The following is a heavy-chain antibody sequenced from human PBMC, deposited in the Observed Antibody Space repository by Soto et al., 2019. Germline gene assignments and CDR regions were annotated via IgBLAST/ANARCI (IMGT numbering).Heavy chain of an antibody. V-gene: IGHV1-69*01. CDR3: GSGWDLVVAPAAMLYYYGMDV. D-gene: IGHD2-2*01. J-gene: IGHJ6*04. CDR1: GGTFSSYA. CDR2: IIPIFGTA. Sequence: QVQLVQSGAEVKKPGSSVKVSCKASGGTFSSYAISWVRQAPGQGLEWMGGIIPIFGTANYAQKFQGRVTITADEPTSTSHMGLSSLRSEDTAVYYCGSGWDLVVAPAAMLYYYGMDVWGKWTTVTVSS.